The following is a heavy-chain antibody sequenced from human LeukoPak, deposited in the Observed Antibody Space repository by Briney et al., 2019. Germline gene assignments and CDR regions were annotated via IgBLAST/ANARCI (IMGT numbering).Heavy chain of an antibody. D-gene: IGHD2-15*01. CDR2: IIPIFGTA. Sequence: SVKVSCKASGYTFTSYDISWVRQAPGQGLEWMGGIIPIFGTANYAQKFQGRVTITADESTSTAYMELSSLRSEDTAVYYCATTEVVAAIINYYYYGMDVWGQGTTVTVSS. CDR3: ATTEVVAAIINYYYYGMDV. V-gene: IGHV1-69*13. CDR1: GYTFTSYD. J-gene: IGHJ6*02.